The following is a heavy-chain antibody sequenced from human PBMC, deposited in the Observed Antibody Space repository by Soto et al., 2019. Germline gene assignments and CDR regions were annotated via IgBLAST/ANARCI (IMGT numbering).Heavy chain of an antibody. J-gene: IGHJ5*02. CDR2: ISWNSGSR. V-gene: IGHV3-9*01. CDR3: SKVSTYSSSWA. Sequence: DVQLVESGGGLVQPGRSLRLSCAASGFTFDDYDMHWVRQAPGKGLEWVSGISWNSGSRGYADSVKGRFTISRDNAKNSLYLQMSSLRAEDTALYYCSKVSTYSSSWAWSQGTLVTVSS. CDR1: GFTFDDYD. D-gene: IGHD6-13*01.